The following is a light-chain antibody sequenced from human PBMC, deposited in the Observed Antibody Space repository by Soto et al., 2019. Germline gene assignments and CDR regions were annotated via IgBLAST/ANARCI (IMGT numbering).Light chain of an antibody. CDR2: QVN. CDR1: SSDIGVYYF. Sequence: QSALTQPPSASGSPGQSVTSSCTGTSSDIGVYYFVSWYQQHPGKAPKVIIYQVNKRPSGFPDRFSGSKSGNTASLTVSGLRPEDEADYFCSSFAGSYRPYVVGTGTKGTGL. J-gene: IGLJ1*01. V-gene: IGLV2-8*01. CDR3: SSFAGSYRPYV.